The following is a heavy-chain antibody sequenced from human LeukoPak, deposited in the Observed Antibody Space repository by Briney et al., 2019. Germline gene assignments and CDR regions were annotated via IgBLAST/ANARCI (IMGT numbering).Heavy chain of an antibody. V-gene: IGHV4-61*02. J-gene: IGHJ4*02. D-gene: IGHD4/OR15-4a*01. CDR2: IYTSGST. CDR3: ARERLWCLDY. Sequence: SQTLSLTCTVSGGSISSGSYYWSWIRQPAGKGMEWIGRIYTSGSTNYNPSLKSRVTISVDTSKNQFSLKLSSVTAADTAVYYCARERLWCLDYWGQGTLVTVSS. CDR1: GGSISSGSYY.